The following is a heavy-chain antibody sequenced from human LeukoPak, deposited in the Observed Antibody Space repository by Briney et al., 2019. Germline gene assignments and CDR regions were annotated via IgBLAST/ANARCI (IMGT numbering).Heavy chain of an antibody. J-gene: IGHJ3*02. CDR2: MFRGGGT. D-gene: IGHD6-6*01. CDR1: GFTVTTNY. CDR3: ARSDSSSTRRAFDT. V-gene: IGHV3-66*02. Sequence: PGGSLRLSCAASGFTVTTNYIVWVRQAPGKGLEWVSGMFRGGGTYYADSVKGRFTISRDNSKNTLYLQMTSMRPEDTAVYHSARSDSSSTRRAFDTWGLGKMVSVSS.